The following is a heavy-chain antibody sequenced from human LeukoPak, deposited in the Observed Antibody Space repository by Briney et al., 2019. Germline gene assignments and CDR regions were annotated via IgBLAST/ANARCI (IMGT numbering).Heavy chain of an antibody. V-gene: IGHV1-2*02. J-gene: IGHJ4*02. Sequence: ASVKVSCKASGYTFTGYYMHWVRQAPGQGLEWMGWIDPTSGGTNYAQKFQGRVTMTRDTSISTAYMELSRLRSDDTAVYYCAREGDSSGQFDYWGQGTLVTVSS. CDR2: IDPTSGGT. CDR3: AREGDSSGQFDY. CDR1: GYTFTGYY. D-gene: IGHD6-19*01.